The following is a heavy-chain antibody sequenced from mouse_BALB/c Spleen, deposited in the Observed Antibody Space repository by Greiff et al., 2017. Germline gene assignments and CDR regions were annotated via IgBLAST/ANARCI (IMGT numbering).Heavy chain of an antibody. Sequence: EVQVVESGGDLVKPGGSLKLSCAASGFTFSSYGMSWVRQTPDKRLEWVATISSGGSYTYYPDSVKGRFTISRDNAKNTLYLQMSSLKSEDTAMYYCARHPHYYGYDYAMDYWGQGTSVTVSS. CDR2: ISSGGSYT. CDR3: ARHPHYYGYDYAMDY. CDR1: GFTFSSYG. J-gene: IGHJ4*01. V-gene: IGHV5-6*01. D-gene: IGHD1-2*01.